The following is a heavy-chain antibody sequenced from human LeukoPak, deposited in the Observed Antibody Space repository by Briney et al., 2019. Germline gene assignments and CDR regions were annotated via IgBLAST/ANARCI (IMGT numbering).Heavy chain of an antibody. CDR3: ARDRFPVTTVTTLGFV. V-gene: IGHV1-2*02. CDR2: INPNGGAT. D-gene: IGHD4-17*01. Sequence: ASVKVSCTASGYTLTDYYMHWVRQAPGQGLEWMGWINPNGGATNYAQKFQGRVTMTRDTSISTAYMELSSLRSDDTAVYYCARDRFPVTTVTTLGFVWGQGTLVTVSS. J-gene: IGHJ4*02. CDR1: GYTLTDYY.